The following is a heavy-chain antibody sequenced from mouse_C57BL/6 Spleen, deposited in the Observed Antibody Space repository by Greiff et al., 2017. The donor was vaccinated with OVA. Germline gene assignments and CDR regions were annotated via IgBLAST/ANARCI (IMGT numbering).Heavy chain of an antibody. D-gene: IGHD1-1*01. V-gene: IGHV1-82*01. CDR3: ARENYGSSPHFDY. J-gene: IGHJ2*01. CDR1: GYAFSSSW. CDR2: IYPGDGDT. Sequence: VQLQQSGPELVKPGASVKISCKASGYAFSSSWMNWVKQRPGKGLEWIGRIYPGDGDTNYNGKLKGKATLTADKSSSTAYMQLSSLTSEDSAVYFCARENYGSSPHFDYWGQGTTLTVSS.